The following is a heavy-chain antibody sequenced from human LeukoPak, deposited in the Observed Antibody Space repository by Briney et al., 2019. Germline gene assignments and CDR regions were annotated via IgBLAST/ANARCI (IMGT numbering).Heavy chain of an antibody. CDR2: IYYSGST. J-gene: IGHJ5*02. V-gene: IGHV4-59*01. CDR3: ARVGGQIWFGELSSLGGFDP. Sequence: PSETLSLTCTVSGGSISSYYWSWIRQPPGKGLEWIGYIYYSGSTNYNPSLKSRVTISVDTSKNQFSLKLSSVTAADTAVYYCARVGGQIWFGELSSLGGFDPWGQGTLVTVSS. CDR1: GGSISSYY. D-gene: IGHD3-10*01.